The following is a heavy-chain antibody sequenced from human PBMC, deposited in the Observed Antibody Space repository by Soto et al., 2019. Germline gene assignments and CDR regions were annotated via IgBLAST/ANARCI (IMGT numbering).Heavy chain of an antibody. D-gene: IGHD5-12*01. J-gene: IGHJ4*02. CDR1: GFTFDFYA. CDR3: AKEDLLRGYSGYGHFDY. V-gene: IGHV3-9*01. CDR2: ISWNSGSI. Sequence: LRLSCAASGFTFDFYAMHWVRQAPGKGLEWVSGISWNSGSIGYADSVKGRFTISRDNAKNSLYLQMNSLRAEDTALYYCAKEDLLRGYSGYGHFDYWGQGTLVTVSS.